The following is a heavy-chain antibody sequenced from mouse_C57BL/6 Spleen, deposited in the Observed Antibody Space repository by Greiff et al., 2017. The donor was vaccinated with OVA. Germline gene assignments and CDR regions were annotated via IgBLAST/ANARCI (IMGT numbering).Heavy chain of an antibody. Sequence: EVKLMESGGGLVQPGGSLKLSCAASGFTFSDYYMYWVRQTPEKRLEWVAYISNGGGSTYYPDTVKGRFTISRDNAKNTLYLQMSRLKSEDTAMYYCARLSYDYDFDVWGTGTTVTVSS. CDR2: ISNGGGST. CDR1: GFTFSDYY. CDR3: ARLSYDYDFDV. D-gene: IGHD2-4*01. V-gene: IGHV5-12*01. J-gene: IGHJ1*03.